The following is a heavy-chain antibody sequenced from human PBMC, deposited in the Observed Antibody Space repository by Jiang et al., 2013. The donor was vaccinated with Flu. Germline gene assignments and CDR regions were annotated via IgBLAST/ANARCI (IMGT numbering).Heavy chain of an antibody. CDR1: GYTFTDHY. J-gene: IGHJ4*02. V-gene: IGHV1-18*04. D-gene: IGHD3-22*01. Sequence: EVKKPGASVKVSCKASGYTFTDHYIHWVRQAPGQGLEWMGWISAYNGNTNYAQKLQGRVTMTTDTSTSTAYMELRSLRSDDTAVYYCARDRTYYYDSSGYYSLFDYWGQGTLVTVSS. CDR3: ARDRTYYYDSSGYYSLFDY. CDR2: ISAYNGNT.